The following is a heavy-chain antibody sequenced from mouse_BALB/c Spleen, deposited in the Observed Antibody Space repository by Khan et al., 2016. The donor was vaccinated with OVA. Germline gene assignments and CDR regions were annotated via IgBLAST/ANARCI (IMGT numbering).Heavy chain of an antibody. Sequence: QVQLQQSGAELVKPGASVQLSCKTSGYTFTNYWIQWVKQRPGQGLGWIGQIFPGTGTTYSNENFKAKATLTVDTSSSTAYMQHSSLTSEDSAVYFCARGYFGNYEFAYWGQGTLVTVSA. V-gene: IGHV1S132*01. CDR1: GYTFTNYW. J-gene: IGHJ3*01. D-gene: IGHD2-1*01. CDR3: ARGYFGNYEFAY. CDR2: IFPGTGTT.